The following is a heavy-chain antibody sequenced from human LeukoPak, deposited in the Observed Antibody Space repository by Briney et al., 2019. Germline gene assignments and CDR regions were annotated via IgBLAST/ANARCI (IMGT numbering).Heavy chain of an antibody. CDR1: GGSIRSYY. CDR2: IYYSGST. Sequence: NTSETLSLTCTVSGGSIRSYYWSWIRQPPGKGLEWIGYIYYSGSTNYNPSLKSRVTISVDTSKNQFSLKLSSVTAADTAVYYCARDKKDYYDSSGYHYFAFDLWGQGTMVNVSS. D-gene: IGHD3-22*01. CDR3: ARDKKDYYDSSGYHYFAFDL. V-gene: IGHV4-59*01. J-gene: IGHJ3*01.